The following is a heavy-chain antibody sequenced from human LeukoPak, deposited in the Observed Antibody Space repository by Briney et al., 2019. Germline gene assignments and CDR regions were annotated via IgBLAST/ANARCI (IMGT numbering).Heavy chain of an antibody. Sequence: GGSLRLSCVASGFSIGPFWMTWARQAPGKGLEWVANIRGDASRLYYVDSVKGRFTISRDNAKNSLYLQMSNLRAEDTSVYYCARDRNYCSSDRCYDVFDIWGQGTMVTVSS. J-gene: IGHJ3*02. CDR1: GFSIGPFW. D-gene: IGHD6-19*01. CDR3: ARDRNYCSSDRCYDVFDI. CDR2: IRGDASRL. V-gene: IGHV3-7*01.